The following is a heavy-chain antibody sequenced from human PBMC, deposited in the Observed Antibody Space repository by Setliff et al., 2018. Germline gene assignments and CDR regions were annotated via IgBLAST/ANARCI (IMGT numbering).Heavy chain of an antibody. CDR2: IIHSGST. CDR3: AIVRITASCMDV. CDR1: GGSFSGDY. J-gene: IGHJ6*03. V-gene: IGHV4-34*12. D-gene: IGHD3-10*01. Sequence: PSETLSLTCAVYGGSFSGDYGSWIRQPPGKRVEWIGEIIHSGSTNSNPSLKSRVTIAMDTSKNQFSLKVSSVTAADTAVYFCAIVRITASCMDVWGKGTTVTVSS.